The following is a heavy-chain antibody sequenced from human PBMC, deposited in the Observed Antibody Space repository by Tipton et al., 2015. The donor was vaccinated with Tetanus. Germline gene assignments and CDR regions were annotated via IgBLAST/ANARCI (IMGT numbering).Heavy chain of an antibody. CDR2: ISGSSGDI. CDR3: AAALPGAPPPY. CDR1: GFILRDYY. J-gene: IGHJ4*02. Sequence: SLRLSCAASGFILRDYYMSWIRQAPGKGLEWVSYISGSSGDIYHAGSVKGRFTTSRDNAKWSLYLQLDNHRAEDTAVYYCAAALPGAPPPYWGQGTLVAFSS. D-gene: IGHD6-25*01. V-gene: IGHV3-11*01.